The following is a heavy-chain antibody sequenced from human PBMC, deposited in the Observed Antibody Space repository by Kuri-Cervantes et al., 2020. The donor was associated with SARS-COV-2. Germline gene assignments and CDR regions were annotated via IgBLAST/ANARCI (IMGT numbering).Heavy chain of an antibody. D-gene: IGHD3-22*01. CDR2: IYYSGST. V-gene: IGHV4-59*01. CDR3: AGHGYYDSSGYFAFDI. CDR1: GGSISSYY. Sequence: GSLRLSCTVSGGSISSYYWSWIRQPPGKGLEWIGYIYYSGSTNYNPSLKSRVTISVDTSKNQFSLKLSSVTAADTVVYYCAGHGYYDSSGYFAFDIWGQGTMVTVSS. J-gene: IGHJ3*02.